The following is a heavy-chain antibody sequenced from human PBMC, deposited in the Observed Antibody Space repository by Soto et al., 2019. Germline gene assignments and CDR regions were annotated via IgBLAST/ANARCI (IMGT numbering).Heavy chain of an antibody. J-gene: IGHJ6*02. CDR2: ISSSGSTI. Sequence: PGGSLRLSCAASGFTFSDYYMSWIRQAPGKGLEWVSYISSSGSTIYYADSVKGRFTISRDNAKNSLYLQMNSLRAEDTAVYCCARTHGDEYYYYGMDVWGQGTTVTVSS. V-gene: IGHV3-11*01. CDR3: ARTHGDEYYYYGMDV. CDR1: GFTFSDYY. D-gene: IGHD4-17*01.